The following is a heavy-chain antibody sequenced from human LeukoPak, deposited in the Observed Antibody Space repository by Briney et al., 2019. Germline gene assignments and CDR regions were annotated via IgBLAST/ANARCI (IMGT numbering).Heavy chain of an antibody. CDR2: ITTSDGNT. CDR3: AKDGGLWVSAHWGDS. CDR1: GFTFSSYT. D-gene: IGHD7-27*01. V-gene: IGHV3-23*01. J-gene: IGHJ4*02. Sequence: PGGSLRLSCAASGFTFSSYTMSWVRQAPGKGLEWVSTITTSDGNTYYADSVKGRFTVPRDNSKNTLLLQMNSLRAEDTAVYYCAKDGGLWVSAHWGDSWGRGTLVTVSS.